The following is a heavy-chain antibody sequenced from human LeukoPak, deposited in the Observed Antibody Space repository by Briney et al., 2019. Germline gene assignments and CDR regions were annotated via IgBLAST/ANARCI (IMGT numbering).Heavy chain of an antibody. D-gene: IGHD3-16*02. Sequence: ASVKVSCKASGGTLSTYGISWVRQAPGQGLEWMGWINPNSGDTNSAQKFQGRVTMTRDTSISTAYMELSRLRSDDTAVYYCARDYVWGSYRNNYDYWGQGTLVTVSS. CDR2: INPNSGDT. CDR3: ARDYVWGSYRNNYDY. CDR1: GGTLSTYG. J-gene: IGHJ4*02. V-gene: IGHV1-2*02.